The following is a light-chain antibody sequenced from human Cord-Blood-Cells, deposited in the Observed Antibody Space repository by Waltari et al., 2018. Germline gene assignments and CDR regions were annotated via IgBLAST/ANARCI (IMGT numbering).Light chain of an antibody. V-gene: IGKV3-20*01. CDR1: QSVSSSY. CDR2: GAS. J-gene: IGKJ1*01. Sequence: EIVLTQSPGTLSLSTGERATLPCRASQSVSSSYLAWYQQKPGQAPRLLIYGASSRATGIPDRFRGSGSGTDFTLTISRLEPEDFAVYYCQQYGSSPRTFGQGTKVEIK. CDR3: QQYGSSPRT.